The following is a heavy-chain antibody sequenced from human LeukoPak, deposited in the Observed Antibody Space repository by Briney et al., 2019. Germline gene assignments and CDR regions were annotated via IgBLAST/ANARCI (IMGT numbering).Heavy chain of an antibody. V-gene: IGHV3-20*04. J-gene: IGHJ2*01. Sequence: GGSLRLSCAASGFTFDNYGINWVRQAPGKGLEWVSRIHWNGGRTGYADSAKGRFTISRDNAKNSLYLQMNSLRAEDTAVYYCAKPPDPQYCSGGSCYSNTWYFDLWGRGTLVTVSS. CDR3: AKPPDPQYCSGGSCYSNTWYFDL. CDR1: GFTFDNYG. D-gene: IGHD2-15*01. CDR2: IHWNGGRT.